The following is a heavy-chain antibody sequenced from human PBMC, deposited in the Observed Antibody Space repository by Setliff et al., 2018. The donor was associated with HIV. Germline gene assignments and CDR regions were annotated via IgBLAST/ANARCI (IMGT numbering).Heavy chain of an antibody. CDR2: ISARSDYT. CDR3: APIRDGYNYFFDQ. Sequence: GGSLRLSCAASGFTFSAYVMSWIRQAPGKGPEWVSAISARSDYTYAADSMKGRFTISRDNSKNTLYLQMNSLRAEDTAIYYCAPIRDGYNYFFDQWGQVTLVTVSS. J-gene: IGHJ4*02. V-gene: IGHV3-23*01. CDR1: GFTFSAYV. D-gene: IGHD5-12*01.